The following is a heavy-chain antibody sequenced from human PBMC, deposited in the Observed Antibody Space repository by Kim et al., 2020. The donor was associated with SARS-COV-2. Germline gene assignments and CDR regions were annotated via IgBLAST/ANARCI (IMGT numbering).Heavy chain of an antibody. J-gene: IGHJ4*02. CDR1: GFTFTSHW. Sequence: GGSLRLSCAASGFTFTSHWMSWVRQAPGTGLEWVANIKQDGSEKYYVDSVKGRFTISRDNAKNSLYLQVNSLRAEDTAAYYCATSRRLDYWGQGTLVIVS. CDR3: ATSRRLDY. D-gene: IGHD2-2*01. CDR2: IKQDGSEK. V-gene: IGHV3-7*01.